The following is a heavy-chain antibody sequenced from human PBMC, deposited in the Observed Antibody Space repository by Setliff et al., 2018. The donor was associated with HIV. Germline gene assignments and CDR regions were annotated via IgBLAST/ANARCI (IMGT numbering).Heavy chain of an antibody. D-gene: IGHD3-16*01. CDR2: VNPSGGSI. CDR3: ARDRTAGYNYDYGY. V-gene: IGHV1-46*01. J-gene: IGHJ4*02. CDR1: GYTFTSYC. Sequence: ASVKVSCKAFGYTFTSYCIHWVRQAPGQGLEWLGMVNPSGGSIAYAQRFQGRVTMTRDTSTNTVCMDLSGLRSDDTAVYYCARDRTAGYNYDYGYWGQGTLVTVSS.